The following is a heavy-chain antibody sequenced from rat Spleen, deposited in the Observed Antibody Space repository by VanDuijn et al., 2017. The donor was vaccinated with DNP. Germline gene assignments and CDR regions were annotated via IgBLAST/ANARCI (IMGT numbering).Heavy chain of an antibody. Sequence: EVKLLESGGRLAQPGGSLRLSCAASGFTFADFFMSWIRQSPGKAPEWLSFRRNEARTYITEYSPSVKGRFTIARDETQNVLYLQINALKTEDTAIYYCARRILFNNSYWYFDFWGPGTMVTVSS. CDR1: GFTFADFF. CDR3: ARRILFNNSYWYFDF. J-gene: IGHJ1*01. D-gene: IGHD1-10*01. V-gene: IGHV7-6*01. CDR2: RRNEARTYIT.